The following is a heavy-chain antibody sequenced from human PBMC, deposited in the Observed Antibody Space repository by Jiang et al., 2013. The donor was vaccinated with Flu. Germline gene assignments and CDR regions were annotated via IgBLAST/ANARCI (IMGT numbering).Heavy chain of an antibody. V-gene: IGHV3-23*01. CDR1: GFTFSDYG. D-gene: IGHD3-22*01. CDR3: ANHPTLVVNF. J-gene: IGHJ4*02. CDR2: ISGSGGST. Sequence: GLVQPGGSLRLSCAASGFTFSDYGINWVRQAPGKGLEWVSLISGSGGSTYYADSVKGRFTISRDNSKNTVFLQMNSLRAEDTAVYYCANHPTLVVNFWGQGTLVTVSS.